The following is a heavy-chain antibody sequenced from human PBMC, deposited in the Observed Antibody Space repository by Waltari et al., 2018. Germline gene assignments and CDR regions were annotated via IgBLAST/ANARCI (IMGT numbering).Heavy chain of an antibody. V-gene: IGHV3-9*01. Sequence: EVQLVESGGGLVQPGRSLRLSCAASVFTFGHYALPWVRQAPGKGLEWVSGLSRNSDNVGYADSVKGRFTISRDNAKNSLYLQMNSLRAEDTALYFCAKDRRSGYYFGYFDYWGQGTLVTVSS. CDR2: LSRNSDNV. D-gene: IGHD3-22*01. CDR1: VFTFGHYA. J-gene: IGHJ4*02. CDR3: AKDRRSGYYFGYFDY.